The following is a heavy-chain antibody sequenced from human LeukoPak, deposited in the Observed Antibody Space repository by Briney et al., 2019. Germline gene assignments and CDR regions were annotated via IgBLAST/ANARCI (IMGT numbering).Heavy chain of an antibody. CDR2: ISGSGGGT. D-gene: IGHD3-10*01. J-gene: IGHJ4*02. V-gene: IGHV3-23*01. CDR1: GFISSSYA. CDR3: AKAATQLRALIAHY. Sequence: PGGSLRLSCAASGFISSSYAMSWVRQAPGKGLEWVSGISGSGGGTYYADSVKGRFSISRDSSENTLYLQMNSLRAEDTAVYYCAKAATQLRALIAHYWGQGTLVTVSS.